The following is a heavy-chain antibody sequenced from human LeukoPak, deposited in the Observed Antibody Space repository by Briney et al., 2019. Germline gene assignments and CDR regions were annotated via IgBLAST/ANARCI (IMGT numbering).Heavy chain of an antibody. D-gene: IGHD5-12*01. V-gene: IGHV1-8*01. J-gene: IGHJ4*02. CDR2: MNPNSGNA. CDR1: GYTFTSYD. CDR3: ARGRIVATSTSLAIY. Sequence: GASVKVSCKASGYTFTSYDINWVRQATGQGLEWMGWMNPNSGNAGYAQKFQGRVTMTRNTSISTAYMELSSLRSEDTAVYYCARGRIVATSTSLAIYWGQGTLVTVSS.